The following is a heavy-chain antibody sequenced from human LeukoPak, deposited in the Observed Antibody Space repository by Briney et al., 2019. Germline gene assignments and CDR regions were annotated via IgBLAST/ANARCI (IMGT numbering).Heavy chain of an antibody. CDR1: GYSFTTYG. Sequence: GASVKVSCKTSGYSFTTYGMSWVRQAPGQGLEWMGWINTNTGNPTYAQGFTGRFVFSLDTSVSTAYLQISSLKAEDTAVYYCARDLPRKGLLWFGKKGNWFDPWGQGTLVTVSS. CDR2: INTNTGNP. V-gene: IGHV7-4-1*02. D-gene: IGHD3-10*01. J-gene: IGHJ5*02. CDR3: ARDLPRKGLLWFGKKGNWFDP.